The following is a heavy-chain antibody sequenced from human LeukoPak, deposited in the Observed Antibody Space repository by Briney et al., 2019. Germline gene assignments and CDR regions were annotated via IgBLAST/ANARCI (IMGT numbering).Heavy chain of an antibody. CDR2: FYDTVST. CDR3: ARHGEFITMGFCSSSNCYVDGLQT. CDR1: SGSISSSY. D-gene: IGHD2-2*01. Sequence: TSETLSLTCTVSSGSISSSYWSWIRQSPGKGLEWIGYFYDTVSTKYNPSLKRRVSISTDTSKNQLSLKLNSVTAADTAVYYCARHGEFITMGFCSSSNCYVDGLQTWGQGIMVSVSS. J-gene: IGHJ3*01. V-gene: IGHV4-59*08.